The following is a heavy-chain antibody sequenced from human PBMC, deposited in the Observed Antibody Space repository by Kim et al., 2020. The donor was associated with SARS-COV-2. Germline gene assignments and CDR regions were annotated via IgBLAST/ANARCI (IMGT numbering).Heavy chain of an antibody. CDR1: GGSINSKRYY. D-gene: IGHD2-21*02. CDR3: ARHVNRDCPWWYFDL. Sequence: SETLSLTCSFSGGSINSKRYYWGWIRQPPGKGLEWIGNVYYNGKTFSNPSLKTRVTTSVDTSKTQFSLRLTSVTAADTAVDYCARHVNRDCPWWYFDL. V-gene: IGHV4-39*01. CDR2: VYYNGKT. J-gene: IGHJ2*01.